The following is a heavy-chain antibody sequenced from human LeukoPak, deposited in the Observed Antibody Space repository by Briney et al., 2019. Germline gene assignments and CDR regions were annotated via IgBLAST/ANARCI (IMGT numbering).Heavy chain of an antibody. CDR1: GGSISSYY. V-gene: IGHV4-59*08. Sequence: PETLSLTCTVSGGSISSYYWSWIRQPPGKGLEWIGYIYYSGSTNYNPSLKSRVTISVDTSKNQFSLKLSSVTAADTAVYYCARFKSYYYGMDVWGQGTTVTVSS. J-gene: IGHJ6*02. CDR2: IYYSGST. CDR3: ARFKSYYYGMDV.